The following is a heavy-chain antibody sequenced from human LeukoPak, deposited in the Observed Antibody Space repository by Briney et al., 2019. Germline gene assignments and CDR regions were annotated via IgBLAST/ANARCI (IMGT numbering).Heavy chain of an antibody. CDR2: ISYDGSNK. CDR3: ARDVNPQWLAEGGFDY. D-gene: IGHD6-19*01. V-gene: IGHV3-30-3*01. J-gene: IGHJ4*02. Sequence: GGSLRLSCAASGFTFSSYAMHWVRQAPGKGLKWVAVISYDGSNKYYADSVKGRFTISRDNSKNTLYLQMNSLRAEDTAVYYCARDVNPQWLAEGGFDYWGQGTLVTVSS. CDR1: GFTFSSYA.